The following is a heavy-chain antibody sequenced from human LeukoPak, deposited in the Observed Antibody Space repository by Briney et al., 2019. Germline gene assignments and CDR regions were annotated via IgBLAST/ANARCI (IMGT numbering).Heavy chain of an antibody. CDR3: ARKRINDAFDI. CDR1: GFTFSNHY. J-gene: IGHJ3*02. CDR2: IYSGGST. D-gene: IGHD2-15*01. Sequence: GGSLRLSCAASGFTFSNHYMTWVRQAPGKGLEWVSVIYSGGSTYYADSVKGRFTISRDNSKNTLYLQMNSLRAEDTAVYYCARKRINDAFDIWGQGTMVTVSS. V-gene: IGHV3-53*01.